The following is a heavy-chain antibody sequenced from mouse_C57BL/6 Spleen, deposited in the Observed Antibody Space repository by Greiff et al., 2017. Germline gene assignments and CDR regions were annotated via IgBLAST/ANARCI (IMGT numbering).Heavy chain of an antibody. D-gene: IGHD2-2*01. CDR2: INPGSGGT. CDR3: ARSGYGYDERNFDY. Sequence: QVQLQQSGAELVRPGTSVKVSCKASGYAFTNYLIEWVKQRPGQGLEWIGVINPGSGGTNYNEKFKGKATLTADKSSSTAYMQLSSLTSEDSAVXFCARSGYGYDERNFDYWGQGTTLTVSS. J-gene: IGHJ2*01. CDR1: GYAFTNYL. V-gene: IGHV1-54*01.